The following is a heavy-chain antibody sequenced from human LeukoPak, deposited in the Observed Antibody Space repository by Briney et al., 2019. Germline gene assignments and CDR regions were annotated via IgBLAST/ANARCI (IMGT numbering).Heavy chain of an antibody. CDR3: ARGYCTGGNCYSFGY. D-gene: IGHD2-15*01. CDR2: VYHSGLT. V-gene: IGHV4/OR15-8*02. J-gene: IGHJ4*02. Sequence: SETLSLTCVVSGASVSTNNWWTWVRQALGKGLEWIGEVYHSGLTNYSPSLKSRVTMSIDKSKNIFSLNLTSVTAADTALYYCARGYCTGGNCYSFGYWGQGTLVTVSS. CDR1: GASVSTNNW.